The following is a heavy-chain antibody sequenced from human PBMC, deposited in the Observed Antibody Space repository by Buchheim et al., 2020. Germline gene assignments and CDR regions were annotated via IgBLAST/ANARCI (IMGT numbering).Heavy chain of an antibody. CDR2: INGEGDGTSA. J-gene: IGHJ6*02. CDR3: AREVGSYGYVFYYYGMDV. Sequence: EVHLVESGGGLVQPGGSLRLSCVASGFTFSSYYMHWVRQAPGKGLVWVSRINGEGDGTSAAYADSVKGRFTISRDNSKNTLYLQMNSLRAEDTAVYYCAREVGSYGYVFYYYGMDVWGQGTT. D-gene: IGHD5-18*01. CDR1: GFTFSSYY. V-gene: IGHV3-74*01.